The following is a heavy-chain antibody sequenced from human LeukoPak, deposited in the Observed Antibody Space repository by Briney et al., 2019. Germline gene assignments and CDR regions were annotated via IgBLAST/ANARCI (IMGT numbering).Heavy chain of an antibody. CDR3: ARAPRWEPFDY. D-gene: IGHD1-26*01. CDR1: GFTVSSNY. CDR2: IYSGGST. Sequence: GGSLRLSCAAPGFTVSSNYMSWVRQAPGKGLEWVSVIYSGGSTYYADSVKGRFTISRDNSKNTLYLQMNSLRAEDTAVYYCARAPRWEPFDYWGQGTLVTVSS. V-gene: IGHV3-53*01. J-gene: IGHJ4*02.